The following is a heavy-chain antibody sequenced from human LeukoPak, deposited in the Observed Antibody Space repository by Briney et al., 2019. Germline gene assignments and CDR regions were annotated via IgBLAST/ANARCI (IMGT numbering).Heavy chain of an antibody. CDR2: ISTSRVNTI. Sequence: PGGSLRLSCAASGFTFSDYSMTWIRQAPGKGLECVSHISTSRVNTILYVDSVKGRFTISRDDARNSLSLQMNSLRAEDTGVYYCARDARRPGSWGLGTLVTVSS. CDR3: ARDARRPGS. V-gene: IGHV3-11*01. J-gene: IGHJ5*02. CDR1: GFTFSDYS. D-gene: IGHD6-25*01.